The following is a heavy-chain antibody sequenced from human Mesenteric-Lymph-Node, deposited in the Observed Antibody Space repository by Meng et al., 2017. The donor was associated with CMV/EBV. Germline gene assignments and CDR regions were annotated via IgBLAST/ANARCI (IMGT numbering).Heavy chain of an antibody. J-gene: IGHJ4*02. CDR3: ASAGSWYSLHPFDY. V-gene: IGHV1-3*01. CDR2: INAGNGNT. D-gene: IGHD2-15*01. CDR1: GYTFTSYA. Sequence: NASGYTFTSYAMHWVRQAPGQRLEWMGWINAGNGNTKYSQKFQGRVTITRDTSASTAYMELSSLRSEDTAVYYCASAGSWYSLHPFDYWGQGTLVTVSS.